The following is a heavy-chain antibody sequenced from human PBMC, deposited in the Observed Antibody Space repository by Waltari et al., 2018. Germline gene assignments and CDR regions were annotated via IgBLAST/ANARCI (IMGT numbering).Heavy chain of an antibody. CDR1: GYSFSSHW. CDR3: ARHKGTANFESHYYYLDV. CDR2: IYPSDSDT. Sequence: EVQLVQSGAEVKKPGESLKISCKGSGYSFSSHWIGWVRQMPGKGLEWMGIIYPSDSDTRYSPSFQGQVTISVDKSISTAYLQWSSLKASDTAVYYCARHKGTANFESHYYYLDVWGKGTTVTVS. V-gene: IGHV5-51*01. J-gene: IGHJ6*03. D-gene: IGHD2-8*02.